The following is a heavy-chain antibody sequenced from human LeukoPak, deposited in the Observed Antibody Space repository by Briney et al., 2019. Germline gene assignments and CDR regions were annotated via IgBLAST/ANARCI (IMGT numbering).Heavy chain of an antibody. V-gene: IGHV3-30*18. J-gene: IGHJ3*02. CDR2: ISYDGSNK. CDR3: AKGRYSSSWYYNDAFDI. D-gene: IGHD6-13*01. Sequence: PGRSLRLSCAASGFTFSSYGMHWVRQAPGKGLEWVAVISYDGSNKYYADSVKGRFTISRDNSNNTLYLQMNSLRAEDTAVYYCAKGRYSSSWYYNDAFDIWGQGTMVTVSS. CDR1: GFTFSSYG.